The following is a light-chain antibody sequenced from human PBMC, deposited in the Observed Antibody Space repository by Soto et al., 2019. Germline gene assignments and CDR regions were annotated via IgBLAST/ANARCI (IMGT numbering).Light chain of an antibody. CDR2: AAS. V-gene: IGKV1-9*01. J-gene: IGKJ5*01. CDR1: QGINSF. Sequence: IQLTQSPSFLSASVGDRVTITCRASQGINSFLGWYQQKPGKGPRLLIYAASALQSGVPSRFSGSGSGTEFTLTISSLQPEDFATYYCQQLNSYPITFGQGTRLEIK. CDR3: QQLNSYPIT.